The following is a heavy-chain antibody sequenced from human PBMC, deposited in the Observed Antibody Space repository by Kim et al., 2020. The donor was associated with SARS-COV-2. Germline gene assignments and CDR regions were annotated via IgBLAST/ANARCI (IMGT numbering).Heavy chain of an antibody. CDR1: GFTFSSYV. CDR2: MSTGGGST. V-gene: IGHV3-23*01. J-gene: IGHJ4*02. D-gene: IGHD2-15*01. CDR3: AKALIPNPVAATPRLDY. Sequence: GGSLRLSCTASGFTFSSYVMSWVRQAPGKGLEWVSSMSTGGGSTYYADSVKGRFAISRDNSKNTLYLQMNSLRAEDTALYYCAKALIPNPVAATPRLDYWGQGSLVTVSS.